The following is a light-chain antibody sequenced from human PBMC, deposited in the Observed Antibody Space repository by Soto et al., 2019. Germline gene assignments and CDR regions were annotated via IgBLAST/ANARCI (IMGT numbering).Light chain of an antibody. CDR1: EVISQW. CDR2: AAS. V-gene: IGKV1-12*01. J-gene: IGKJ1*01. Sequence: DIQMTQSPSSVSAPVGDRVTITCRATEVISQWLAWYQQKPGKPPRLLIYAASTLQNGVPSRFIGSGFGTDVAITVNCLQTEDSGTYYLHPANSFPQTFGLGTRVEIK. CDR3: HPANSFPQT.